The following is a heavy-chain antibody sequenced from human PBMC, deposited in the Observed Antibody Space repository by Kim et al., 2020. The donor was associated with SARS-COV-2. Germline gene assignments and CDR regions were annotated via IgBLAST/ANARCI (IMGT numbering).Heavy chain of an antibody. J-gene: IGHJ4*02. Sequence: SETLSLTCAVSGGSISSSNWWSWVRQPPGKVLEWIGEIYHSGSTNYNPSLKSRVTISVDKSKNQFSLKLSSVTAADTAVYYCARDLGSMGIAAAGTGSSGWYDYWGQGTLVTVSS. V-gene: IGHV4-4*02. CDR1: GGSISSSNW. CDR3: ARDLGSMGIAAAGTGSSGWYDY. D-gene: IGHD6-13*01. CDR2: IYHSGST.